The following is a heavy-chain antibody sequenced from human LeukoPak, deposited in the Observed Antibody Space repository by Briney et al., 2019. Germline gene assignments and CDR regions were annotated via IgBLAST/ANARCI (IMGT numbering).Heavy chain of an antibody. CDR2: ILYDGSNK. CDR1: GFTFSSYA. D-gene: IGHD1-26*01. CDR3: ARESGSYDMWYFDI. Sequence: GGSLRLSCAASGFTFSSYAMHWVRQAPGKGLEWVAVILYDGSNKYYADSVKGRFTISRDNSKNTLYLQMNSLRAEDTAVYYCARESGSYDMWYFDIWGQGTMVTVSS. J-gene: IGHJ3*02. V-gene: IGHV3-30-3*01.